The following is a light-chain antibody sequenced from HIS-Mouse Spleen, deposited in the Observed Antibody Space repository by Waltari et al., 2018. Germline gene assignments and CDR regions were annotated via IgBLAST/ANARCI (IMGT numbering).Light chain of an antibody. J-gene: IGLJ2*01. CDR1: ALPQNY. CDR3: YSTDSSGNHRV. CDR2: EDS. Sequence: SYELTQPPSVSVSPGQTARTTCSGDALPQNYAYWYQQKSGQAPVLVIYEDSKRPSGIPERFSGSSSGTMATLTISGAQVEDEADYYCYSTDSSGNHRVFGGGTKLTVL. V-gene: IGLV3-10*01.